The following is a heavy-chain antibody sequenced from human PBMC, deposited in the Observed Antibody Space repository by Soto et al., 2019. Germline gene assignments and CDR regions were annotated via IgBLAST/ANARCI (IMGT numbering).Heavy chain of an antibody. CDR3: ASESHSSSWYRSFDY. D-gene: IGHD6-13*01. V-gene: IGHV1-69*10. CDR2: INPGIGKT. CDR1: GGTLSSYA. J-gene: IGHJ4*02. Sequence: SVKVSCKASGGTLSSYAISWVRQAPGQRLEWMGWINPGIGKTNYSQKFQGRVTITRDTSTSTAYMELSSLRSEDTAVYFCASESHSSSWYRSFDYWGQGTLVTVSS.